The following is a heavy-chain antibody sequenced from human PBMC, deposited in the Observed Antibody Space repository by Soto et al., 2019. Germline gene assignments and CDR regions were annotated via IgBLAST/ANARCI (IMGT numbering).Heavy chain of an antibody. V-gene: IGHV4-59*08. Sequence: SETLSLTCSLSGGAIGGYYWSWIRQPPGKALEWIGYVSYSGSTGYHPSLKSRVSISIDTSKNQFSLKMISVTAADTAVYYCARHGSDSGWFLFDPWGQGALVTVSS. CDR2: VSYSGST. D-gene: IGHD6-19*01. J-gene: IGHJ5*02. CDR1: GGAIGGYY. CDR3: ARHGSDSGWFLFDP.